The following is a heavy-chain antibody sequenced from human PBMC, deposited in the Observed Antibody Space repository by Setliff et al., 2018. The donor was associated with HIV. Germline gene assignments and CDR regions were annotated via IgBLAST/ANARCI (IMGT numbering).Heavy chain of an antibody. D-gene: IGHD2-2*01. CDR1: GGTFSSYA. CDR3: ARGSREIIVPAAIDY. V-gene: IGHV1-69*10. Sequence: ASVKVSCKASGGTFSSYAISWVRQAPGQGLEWMGGIIPMLDIANYAQKFQGRVTITADESTSTAYMELSSLRSDDTAVYYCARGSREIIVPAAIDYWGQGTLVTVSS. CDR2: IIPMLDIA. J-gene: IGHJ4*02.